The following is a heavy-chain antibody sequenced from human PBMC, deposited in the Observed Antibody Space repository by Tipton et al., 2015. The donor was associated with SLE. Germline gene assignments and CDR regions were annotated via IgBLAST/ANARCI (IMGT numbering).Heavy chain of an antibody. Sequence: TLSLTCTVSGGSISSYYWSWIRQPPGKGLEWIGYIYYSGSTNYNPSLKSRVTISVDTSKNQFSLKLSSVTAADTAVYYCARWDIVATIFDYWGQGTLVTVSS. CDR3: ARWDIVATIFDY. CDR1: GGSISSYY. J-gene: IGHJ4*02. V-gene: IGHV4-59*08. CDR2: IYYSGST. D-gene: IGHD5-12*01.